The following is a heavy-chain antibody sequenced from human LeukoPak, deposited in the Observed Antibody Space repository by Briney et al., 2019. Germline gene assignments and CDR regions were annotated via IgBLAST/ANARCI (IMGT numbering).Heavy chain of an antibody. D-gene: IGHD1-26*01. CDR3: MSKPILGGADY. J-gene: IGHJ4*02. CDR2: ITGSGGTT. CDR1: GLSFRSRA. Sequence: GGSLRLSCTVSGLSFRSRAFHWVRQAPGKGLDCVSSITGSGGTTFYADSVKGRFSISRDDSKNTLYLQMRSLRVDDTGFYYCMSKPILGGADYWGQGSLVTVS. V-gene: IGHV3-23*01.